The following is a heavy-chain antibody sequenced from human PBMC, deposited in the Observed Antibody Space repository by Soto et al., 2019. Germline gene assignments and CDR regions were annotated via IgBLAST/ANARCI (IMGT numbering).Heavy chain of an antibody. D-gene: IGHD1-20*01. J-gene: IGHJ4*02. CDR1: GFTFSSYA. Sequence: GGSLRLSCAASGFTFSSYAMHWVRQAPGKGLEWVAVISYDGSNKYYADSVKGRFTISRDNSKNTLYLQMNSLRAEDTAVYYCAYNSYFDYWGQGTLVTVSS. V-gene: IGHV3-30-3*01. CDR3: AYNSYFDY. CDR2: ISYDGSNK.